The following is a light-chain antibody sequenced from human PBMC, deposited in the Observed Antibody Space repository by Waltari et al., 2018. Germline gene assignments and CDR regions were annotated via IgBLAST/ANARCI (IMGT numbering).Light chain of an antibody. CDR1: SPNTAAGYD. CDR2: GNS. Sequence: QSVLTQPPSVSGPPGQRVTISCTGSSPNTAAGYDVNWYQQLPGKAPKLRIHGNSNRPSGVPDRISGSKSGTSASLAITGLQAEDEADYYCQSYDSSLGGSVFGGGTKLTVL. V-gene: IGLV1-40*01. CDR3: QSYDSSLGGSV. J-gene: IGLJ2*01.